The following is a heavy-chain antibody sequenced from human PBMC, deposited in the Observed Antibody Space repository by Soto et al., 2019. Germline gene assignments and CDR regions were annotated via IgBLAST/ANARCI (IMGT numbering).Heavy chain of an antibody. V-gene: IGHV3-30-3*01. J-gene: IGHJ3*02. D-gene: IGHD6-13*01. Sequence: QVQLVESGGGVVQPGRSLRLSCAASGFTFSSYAMHWVRQAPGKGLEWVAVISYDGSNKYYADSVKGRFTISRDNSKNTLYLQMNSLRAEDTAVYYCARAGMVIAAAGTVAFDIWGQGTMVTVSS. CDR1: GFTFSSYA. CDR2: ISYDGSNK. CDR3: ARAGMVIAAAGTVAFDI.